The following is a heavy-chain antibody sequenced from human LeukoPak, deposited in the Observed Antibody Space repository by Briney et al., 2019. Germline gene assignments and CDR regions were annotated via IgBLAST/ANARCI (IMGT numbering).Heavy chain of an antibody. CDR3: AKAPVTTCSGAFCYPFDY. CDR1: GFTFDDYA. Sequence: PGRSLRLSCAASGFTFDDYAILWVRQAPGKGLEWVSAISDTGNTYHADSVKGRFTISRDSSKNTLFLQMNRLRPEDAAVYYCAKAPVTTCSGAFCYPFDYWGLGTLVTVSS. J-gene: IGHJ4*02. D-gene: IGHD2-15*01. CDR2: ISDTGNT. V-gene: IGHV3-23*01.